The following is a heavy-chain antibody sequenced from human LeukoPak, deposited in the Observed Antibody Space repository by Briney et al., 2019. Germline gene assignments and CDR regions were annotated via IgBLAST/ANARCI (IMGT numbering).Heavy chain of an antibody. CDR3: ARDLSDFWSAGPFDY. CDR2: ISYDGSNK. CDR1: GFTFSSYA. V-gene: IGHV3-30-3*01. J-gene: IGHJ4*02. Sequence: QTGGSLRLSCAASGFTFSSYAMHWVRQAPGKGLEWVAVISYDGSNKYYADSVKGRFTISRDNSKNTLYLQMNSLRAEDTAVYYCARDLSDFWSAGPFDYWGQGTLVTVSS. D-gene: IGHD3-3*01.